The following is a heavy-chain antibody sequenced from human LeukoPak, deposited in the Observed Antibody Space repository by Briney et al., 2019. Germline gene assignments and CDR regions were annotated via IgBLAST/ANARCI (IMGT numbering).Heavy chain of an antibody. CDR2: IYYSGST. V-gene: IGHV4-59*08. D-gene: IGHD3-22*01. Sequence: SETLSLTCTVSGVSISSYYWSWIRQPPGKGLEWIRYIYYSGSTNYNPSLKSRVTISVDTSKNQFSLKLSSVTAADTAVYYCARALESSGSLYYFDYWGQGTLVTVSS. CDR3: ARALESSGSLYYFDY. J-gene: IGHJ4*02. CDR1: GVSISSYY.